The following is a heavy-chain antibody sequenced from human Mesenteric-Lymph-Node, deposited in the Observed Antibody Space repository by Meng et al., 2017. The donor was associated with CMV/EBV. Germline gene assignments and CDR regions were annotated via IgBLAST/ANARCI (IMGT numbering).Heavy chain of an antibody. V-gene: IGHV1-8*01. CDR3: ARDRGCSGGSCYHYDYAMDV. Sequence: ASVKVSCKASGYTLTSYDINWVRQATGQGLEWMGWMNPNSGNTGYAQKFQGRVAMTRNTSISTAYMELSSLRSEDTAVYYCARDRGCSGGSCYHYDYAMDVWGQGTTVTVSS. J-gene: IGHJ6*02. D-gene: IGHD2-15*01. CDR1: GYTLTSYD. CDR2: MNPNSGNT.